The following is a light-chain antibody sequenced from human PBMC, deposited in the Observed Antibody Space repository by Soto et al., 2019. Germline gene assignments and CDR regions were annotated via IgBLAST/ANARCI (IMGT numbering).Light chain of an antibody. CDR2: SAS. CDR3: QQYGSSPWT. CDR1: QSVSSNY. Sequence: EVVLTQSPGTLSLSPGERATLSCRASQSVSSNYLAWCQQKPGQAPRLLIYSASSRATGIPDRFSGSGSGTDFTLTISRLEPEDFAVYYCQQYGSSPWTFGQGTKVEIK. J-gene: IGKJ1*01. V-gene: IGKV3-20*01.